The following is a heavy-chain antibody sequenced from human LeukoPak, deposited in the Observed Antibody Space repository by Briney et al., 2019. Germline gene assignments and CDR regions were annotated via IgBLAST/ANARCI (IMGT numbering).Heavy chain of an antibody. D-gene: IGHD6-13*01. J-gene: IGHJ3*01. Sequence: GRSLRLSCAASGFTFNDYAMHWVRQAPGKGLEWVSGIGWNSVARGYADYVRGRFTISRDNAKNSLYLQMNSLRPEDTALYYCTKRARKGIGAAGDGYDVWGQGTMVTVSS. V-gene: IGHV3-9*01. CDR1: GFTFNDYA. CDR2: IGWNSVAR. CDR3: TKRARKGIGAAGDGYDV.